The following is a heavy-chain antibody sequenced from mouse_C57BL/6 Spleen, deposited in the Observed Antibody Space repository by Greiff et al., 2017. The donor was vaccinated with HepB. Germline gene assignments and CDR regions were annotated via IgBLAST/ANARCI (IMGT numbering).Heavy chain of an antibody. J-gene: IGHJ2*01. D-gene: IGHD3-2*02. CDR3: AGQLREYFDY. CDR2: INPSSGYT. CDR1: GYTFTSYW. Sequence: VQLQQSVAELAKPGASVKLSCKASGYTFTSYWMHWVKQRPGQGLEWIGYINPSSGYTKYNQKFKDKATLTADKSSSTAYMQLSRLTYADSAVYYCAGQLREYFDYWGQGTTLTVSS. V-gene: IGHV1-7*01.